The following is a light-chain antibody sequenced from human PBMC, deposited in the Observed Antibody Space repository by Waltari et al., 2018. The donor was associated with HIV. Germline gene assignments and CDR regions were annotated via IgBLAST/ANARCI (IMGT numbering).Light chain of an antibody. J-gene: IGKJ4*01. Sequence: DIVITQSPDSLAVSLGEWATVTCKARQTLLYSSNNKNYLTWYQHKPGQPPKLLIYWASTRQTGVPDRFIGSGSGTNFSLTINKLQAEDVATYYCQQYYRTPLTFGGGTRV. V-gene: IGKV4-1*01. CDR3: QQYYRTPLT. CDR2: WAS. CDR1: QTLLYSSNNKNY.